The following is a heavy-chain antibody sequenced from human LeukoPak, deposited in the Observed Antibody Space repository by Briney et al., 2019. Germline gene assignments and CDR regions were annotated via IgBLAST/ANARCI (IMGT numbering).Heavy chain of an antibody. CDR2: IYTSGST. Sequence: SQTLSLTCTVSGGSISSGSYYWSWIRQPAGKGLERIGRIYTSGSTNYNPSLKSRVTISVDTSKNQFSLKLSSVTAADTAVYYCARISSGWYVGLDYWGQGTLVTVSS. CDR1: GGSISSGSYY. J-gene: IGHJ4*02. V-gene: IGHV4-61*02. CDR3: ARISSGWYVGLDY. D-gene: IGHD6-19*01.